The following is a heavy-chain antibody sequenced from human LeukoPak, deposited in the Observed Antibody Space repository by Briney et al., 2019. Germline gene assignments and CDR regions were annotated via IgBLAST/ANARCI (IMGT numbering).Heavy chain of an antibody. CDR1: GFSFSSYA. CDR3: ARGFWHFDL. J-gene: IGHJ2*01. V-gene: IGHV3-30-3*01. Sequence: GGSLRLSCAASGFSFSSYAMHWVRQAPGKGLEWVAVISYDGSNKYYADSVKGRFTISRDNSKNTLYVQMNSLRVEDTAVYYCARGFWHFDLWGRGTLVTVSS. CDR2: ISYDGSNK.